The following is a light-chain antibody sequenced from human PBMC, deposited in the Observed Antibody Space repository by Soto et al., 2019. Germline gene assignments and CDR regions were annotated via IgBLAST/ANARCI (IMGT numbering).Light chain of an antibody. Sequence: EIVLTQPPGTLSLSPGERATLSCRASQSVSSSFLAWYQQKPGQAPRLLIYGASTRATAVPARFTASGSGTEFTLTISSLQSEDFAVYYCQQYNTWPRTFGQGTKVDIK. CDR2: GAS. J-gene: IGKJ1*01. V-gene: IGKV3-15*01. CDR1: QSVSSS. CDR3: QQYNTWPRT.